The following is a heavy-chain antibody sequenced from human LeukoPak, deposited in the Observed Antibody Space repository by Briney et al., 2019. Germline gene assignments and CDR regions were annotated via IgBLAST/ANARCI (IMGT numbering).Heavy chain of an antibody. Sequence: PGGSLRLSCAASGFTFSSYAMHWVRQAPGKGLEWVAVISYDGSNKYYADSVKGRFTISRDNSKNTLYLQMNSLRAEDTAVYYCAKDRGAGYCSGGSCYLRVFYYYYGMDVWGQGTTVTVSS. V-gene: IGHV3-30*04. CDR1: GFTFSSYA. CDR3: AKDRGAGYCSGGSCYLRVFYYYYGMDV. D-gene: IGHD2-15*01. CDR2: ISYDGSNK. J-gene: IGHJ6*02.